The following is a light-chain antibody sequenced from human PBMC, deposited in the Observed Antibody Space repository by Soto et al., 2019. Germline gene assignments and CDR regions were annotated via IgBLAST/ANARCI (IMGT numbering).Light chain of an antibody. CDR3: KSYDSSVGGSV. Sequence: QSVLTQPPSVSGAPGQRVTISCTGSSFNIGAGYDVHWYQQLPGTAPKLLIYGNSNRPSGVPDRFSGSKSGTSASLAITGREVEDEADFYCKSYDSSVGGSVFGGGITLTVL. CDR1: SFNIGAGYD. CDR2: GNS. V-gene: IGLV1-40*01. J-gene: IGLJ2*01.